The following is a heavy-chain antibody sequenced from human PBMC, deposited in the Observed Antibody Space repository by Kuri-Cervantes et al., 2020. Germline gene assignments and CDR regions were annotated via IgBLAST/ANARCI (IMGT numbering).Heavy chain of an antibody. CDR1: GFTFSSYS. Sequence: GGSLRLSCAASGFTFSSYSMNWVRQAPGKGLEWVSYISSSSSTIYYADSVKGRFTISRDNAKNSLYLQMNSLRAEDTAVYYCARDKSRAARPLDYWGQGTLVTVSS. V-gene: IGHV3-48*01. D-gene: IGHD6-6*01. CDR3: ARDKSRAARPLDY. J-gene: IGHJ4*02. CDR2: ISSSSSTI.